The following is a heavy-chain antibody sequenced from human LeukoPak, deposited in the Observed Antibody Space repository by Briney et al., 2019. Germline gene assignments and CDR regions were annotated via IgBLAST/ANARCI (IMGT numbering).Heavy chain of an antibody. CDR1: GFNFSSYN. CDR3: ARVSQRMPARNTLDY. Sequence: GGSLRLSCAVSGFNFSSYNMNWVRQAPGKGLEWVSCISSSSSTIYYGGSVKGRLTVSRDNAKNSLYLQMNSLRAEDTAVYYCARVSQRMPARNTLDYWGQGTLVTVSS. V-gene: IGHV3-48*01. CDR2: ISSSSSTI. D-gene: IGHD6-6*01. J-gene: IGHJ4*02.